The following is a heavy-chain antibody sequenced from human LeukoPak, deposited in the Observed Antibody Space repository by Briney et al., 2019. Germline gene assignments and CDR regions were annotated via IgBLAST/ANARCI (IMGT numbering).Heavy chain of an antibody. Sequence: GGSLRLSCAASGFTFSSYAMSWVRQAPGKGLEWVSAISGSVGSTYYAGSVKGRLPISKDNSKNTLYLQMNSLRAEDTAVYYCAKLTGSGYGDYDFDYWGQGTLVTVSS. CDR1: GFTFSSYA. J-gene: IGHJ4*02. CDR2: ISGSVGST. CDR3: AKLTGSGYGDYDFDY. D-gene: IGHD4-17*01. V-gene: IGHV3-23*01.